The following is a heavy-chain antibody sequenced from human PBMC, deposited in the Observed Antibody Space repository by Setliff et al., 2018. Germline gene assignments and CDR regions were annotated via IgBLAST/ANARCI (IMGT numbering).Heavy chain of an antibody. J-gene: IGHJ4*02. Sequence: GASVKVSCKASGYTFTGYYMHWVRQAPGQGLEWMGWINPNSGGTNYAQKFQGWVTMAWDASITTAYLDLSRLTSDDTASYYCAGVDVLTASPFWGLGTRVTVSS. V-gene: IGHV1-2*04. CDR1: GYTFTGYY. CDR2: INPNSGGT. CDR3: AGVDVLTASPF. D-gene: IGHD3-9*01.